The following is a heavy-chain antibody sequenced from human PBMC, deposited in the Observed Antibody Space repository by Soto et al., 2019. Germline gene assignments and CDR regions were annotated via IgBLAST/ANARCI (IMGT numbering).Heavy chain of an antibody. CDR2: IKQDGSEK. CDR3: AREAYSGYEGFDY. CDR1: GVTFSSYW. V-gene: IGHV3-7*01. Sequence: GGSLRLSCAASGVTFSSYWMSWVRQAPGKGLEWVANIKQDGSEKYYVDSVKGRFTISRDNAKNSLYLQMNSLRAEDTAVYYCAREAYSGYEGFDYWGQGTLVTVSS. J-gene: IGHJ4*02. D-gene: IGHD5-12*01.